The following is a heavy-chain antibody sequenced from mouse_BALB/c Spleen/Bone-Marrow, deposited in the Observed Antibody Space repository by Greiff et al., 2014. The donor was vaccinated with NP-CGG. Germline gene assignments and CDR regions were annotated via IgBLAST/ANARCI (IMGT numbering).Heavy chain of an antibody. D-gene: IGHD1-1*02. CDR2: INPSTGDT. J-gene: IGHJ4*01. Sequence: QVQLKESGAELAKPGASVKMSCKASGYTFTRYWMHWVKQRPGQGLEWIGYINPSTGDTEYNQKFKDKATLTADMSSSTAYMQLSSLTSEDSAVYYCARGSYEAMDSWGQGTSVTVSS. V-gene: IGHV1-7*01. CDR3: ARGSYEAMDS. CDR1: GYTFTRYW.